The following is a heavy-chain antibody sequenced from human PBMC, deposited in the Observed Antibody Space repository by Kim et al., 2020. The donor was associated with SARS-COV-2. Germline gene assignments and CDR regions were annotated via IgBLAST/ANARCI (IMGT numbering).Heavy chain of an antibody. D-gene: IGHD2-8*01. Sequence: GYAQKFQGRVTMTRNTSISTAYMELSSLRSEDTAVYYCARNSYTIEMADYWGQGTLVTVSS. J-gene: IGHJ4*02. CDR3: ARNSYTIEMADY. V-gene: IGHV1-8*01.